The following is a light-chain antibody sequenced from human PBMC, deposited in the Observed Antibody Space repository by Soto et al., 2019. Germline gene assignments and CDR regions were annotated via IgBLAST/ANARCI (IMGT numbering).Light chain of an antibody. CDR1: QSVSSN. V-gene: IGKV3-15*01. CDR2: GAS. J-gene: IGKJ5*01. Sequence: EIVMTQSPATLYVSPGERATLSCRASQSVSSNLAWYQQKPGQAPRLLIYGASTRATGIPARFSGSGSGTEFTLTISSLQSEDFAVYYCQQYNNWITFGQGTRLEI. CDR3: QQYNNWIT.